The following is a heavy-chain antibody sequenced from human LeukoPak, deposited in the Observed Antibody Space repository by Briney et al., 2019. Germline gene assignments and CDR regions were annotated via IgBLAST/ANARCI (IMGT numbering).Heavy chain of an antibody. V-gene: IGHV3-23*01. Sequence: GGSLRLSCAASGFNFSYYTMTWVRQAPGKGLEWVSVISASGDSTYYADSVKGRFTISRDSSKSTLSLQMNSLRAEDTAVYFCARMIRGIHVYYYGMDVWGQGTTVTVS. J-gene: IGHJ6*02. CDR2: ISASGDST. D-gene: IGHD3-10*01. CDR1: GFNFSYYT. CDR3: ARMIRGIHVYYYGMDV.